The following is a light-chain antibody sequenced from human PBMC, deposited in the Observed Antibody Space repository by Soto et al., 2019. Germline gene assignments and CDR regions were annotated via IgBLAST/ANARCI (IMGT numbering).Light chain of an antibody. V-gene: IGLV8-61*01. CDR3: ALYVGSGTVV. J-gene: IGLJ2*01. Sequence: QTVVSQEPSFSVSPGETVTLTCGLTSASVLTSYYPSWYQQTPGQAPRTLIYNTNIRSSGVPDRFSGSILGNKVALTITGAQADDESDYYCALYVGSGTVVFGGGTKLTVL. CDR2: NTN. CDR1: SASVLTSYY.